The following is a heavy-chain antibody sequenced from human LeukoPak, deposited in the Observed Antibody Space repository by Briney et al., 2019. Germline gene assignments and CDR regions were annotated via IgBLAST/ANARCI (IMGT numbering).Heavy chain of an antibody. V-gene: IGHV3-23*01. D-gene: IGHD3-10*01. CDR1: GFTFSSYA. J-gene: IGHJ4*02. CDR2: ISGSGGST. Sequence: GGSLRLSCAASGFTFSSYAMNWVRQAPGKGLEWVSAISGSGGSTYYADSVKGRFTISRDNSKNTLYLQMNSLRAEDTAVYYCAKYPWFGELSSAPDYWGQGTLVTVSS. CDR3: AKYPWFGELSSAPDY.